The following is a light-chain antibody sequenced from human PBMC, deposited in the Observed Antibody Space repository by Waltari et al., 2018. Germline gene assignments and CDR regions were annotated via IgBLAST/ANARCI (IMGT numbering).Light chain of an antibody. J-gene: IGKJ1*01. V-gene: IGKV3-20*01. CDR3: QHYVSLPAT. Sequence: EIVLTQSPGTLFLSPGEGATLSCRASQSVSRTLAWYQQKPGQAPRLLIYGASSRATGSPDRFSGSWSGTDFSLTISRLEPDDSAVYFCQHYVSLPATFGQGTKVEIK. CDR2: GAS. CDR1: QSVSRT.